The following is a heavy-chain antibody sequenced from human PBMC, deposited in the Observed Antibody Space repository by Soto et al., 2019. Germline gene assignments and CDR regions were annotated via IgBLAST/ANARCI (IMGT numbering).Heavy chain of an antibody. J-gene: IGHJ5*02. V-gene: IGHV1-69*02. CDR2: IIPILGIA. Sequence: SVKVSCKASGGTFSSYTTSWVRQAPGQGLEWMGRIIPILGIANYAQKFQGRVTITADKSTSTAYMELSSLRSEDTAVYYCARPRVTTGENWFDLWGQGTLVTVSS. D-gene: IGHD4-4*01. CDR1: GGTFSSYT. CDR3: ARPRVTTGENWFDL.